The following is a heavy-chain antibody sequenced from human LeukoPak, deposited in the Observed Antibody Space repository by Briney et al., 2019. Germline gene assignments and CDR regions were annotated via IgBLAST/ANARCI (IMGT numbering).Heavy chain of an antibody. D-gene: IGHD3-10*01. CDR2: IWYDGSNK. V-gene: IGHV3-33*06. J-gene: IGHJ4*02. Sequence: GRSLRLSCAASGFTFSSYGMHWVRQAPGKGLKWVAVIWYDGSNKYYADSVKGRFTISRDNSKNTLYLQMNSLRAEDTALYYCVKFFLPYLAGGTGSRWGQGTLVTVSS. CDR1: GFTFSSYG. CDR3: VKFFLPYLAGGTGSR.